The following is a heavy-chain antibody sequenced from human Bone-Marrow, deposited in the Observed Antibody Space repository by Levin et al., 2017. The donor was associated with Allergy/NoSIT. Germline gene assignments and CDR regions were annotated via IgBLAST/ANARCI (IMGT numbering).Heavy chain of an antibody. J-gene: IGHJ2*01. D-gene: IGHD3-22*01. Sequence: KVSCKGSGYSFTSYWIGWVRQMPGKGLEWMGIIYAGDSDTRYSPSFQGQVTISADMSISTAYLQWNSLKASDTAMYYCARQGLYDTTRGGFDLWGRGTLVTVSS. V-gene: IGHV5-51*01. CDR3: ARQGLYDTTRGGFDL. CDR1: GYSFTSYW. CDR2: IYAGDSDT.